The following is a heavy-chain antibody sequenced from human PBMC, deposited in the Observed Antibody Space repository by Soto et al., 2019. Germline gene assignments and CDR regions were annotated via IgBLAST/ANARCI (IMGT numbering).Heavy chain of an antibody. V-gene: IGHV3-33*01. CDR1: GFTFSSYG. CDR3: ARDQRVAASLPRDWFDP. Sequence: VGSLRLSCAASGFTFSSYGMHWVRQAPGKGLEWVAVIWYDGSNKYYADSVKGRFTISRDNSKNTLYLQMNSLRAEDTAVYYCARDQRVAASLPRDWFDPWGQGTLVTVSS. D-gene: IGHD2-15*01. J-gene: IGHJ5*02. CDR2: IWYDGSNK.